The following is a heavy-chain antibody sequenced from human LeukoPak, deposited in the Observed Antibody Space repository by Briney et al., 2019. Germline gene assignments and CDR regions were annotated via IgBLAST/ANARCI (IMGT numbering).Heavy chain of an antibody. J-gene: IGHJ4*02. CDR3: ARDVDYANPRHDY. CDR2: ISRSSSYI. Sequence: GGSLRLSCAASGFTFSSYSMNWVRQAPGKGLEWVSSISRSSSYIYYADSLKGRFTISRDNAKNSLYLQMNSLRAEDTAVYYCARDVDYANPRHDYWGQGTLVTVSS. CDR1: GFTFSSYS. D-gene: IGHD4/OR15-4a*01. V-gene: IGHV3-21*01.